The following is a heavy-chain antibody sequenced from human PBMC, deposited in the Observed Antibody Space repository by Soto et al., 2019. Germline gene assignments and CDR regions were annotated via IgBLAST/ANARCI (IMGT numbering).Heavy chain of an antibody. CDR2: VYYSGTT. CDR3: ARTTAVPNTLRSRYFFDY. V-gene: IGHV4-61*08. D-gene: IGHD4-17*01. Sequence: SETLSLTCTVSGASVGSGGYYWSWIRQPPGKRLEWIGYVYYSGTTNYNPSLKSRVTISVDLSKNQFSLRLSSVTTADTALYYCARTTAVPNTLRSRYFFDYWGQGTLVTVSS. CDR1: GASVGSGGYY. J-gene: IGHJ4*02.